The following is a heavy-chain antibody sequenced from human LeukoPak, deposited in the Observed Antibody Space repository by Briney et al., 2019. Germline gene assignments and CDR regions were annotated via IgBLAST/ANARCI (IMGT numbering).Heavy chain of an antibody. CDR1: GGTFSSYA. D-gene: IGHD3-3*01. Sequence: SVKVSCKASGGTFSSYAISWVRQAPGQGLEWMGRIIPILGIANYAQKFQGRVTITADKSTSTAYMELSSLRSEDTAVYHCARVLRFLEWSTQIYYFDYWGQGTLVTVSS. J-gene: IGHJ4*02. CDR2: IIPILGIA. V-gene: IGHV1-69*04. CDR3: ARVLRFLEWSTQIYYFDY.